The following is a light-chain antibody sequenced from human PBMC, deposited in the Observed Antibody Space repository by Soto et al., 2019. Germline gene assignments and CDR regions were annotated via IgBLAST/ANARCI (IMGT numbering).Light chain of an antibody. V-gene: IGKV1-5*03. CDR1: QGISSY. J-gene: IGKJ1*01. Sequence: KLSQSPSSPSASEGDRVTITCRASQGISSYLGWYQQKPGKAPKLLIYKASSLESGVPSRFSGSGSGTEFTLTISSLQPDDFATYYCQQYNGFSRTFGQGTKVDIK. CDR3: QQYNGFSRT. CDR2: KAS.